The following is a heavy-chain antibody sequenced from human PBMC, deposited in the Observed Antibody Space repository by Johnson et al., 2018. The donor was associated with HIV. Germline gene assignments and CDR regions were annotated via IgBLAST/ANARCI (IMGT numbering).Heavy chain of an antibody. J-gene: IGHJ3*02. CDR1: GFTFSSYD. Sequence: VQVVESGGGVVQPGRSLRLSCAASGFTFSSYDMHWVRQATGKGLEWVSAIGTAGDTYYPGSVKGRFTISRENAKNSLYLQMNSLRAGDTAVYYCARAITIFGVGGAFDIWGQGTM. V-gene: IGHV3-13*01. CDR3: ARAITIFGVGGAFDI. D-gene: IGHD3-3*01. CDR2: IGTAGDT.